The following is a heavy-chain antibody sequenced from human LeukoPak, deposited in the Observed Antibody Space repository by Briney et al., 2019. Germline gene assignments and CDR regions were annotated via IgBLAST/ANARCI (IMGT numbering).Heavy chain of an antibody. CDR1: GYTFTSYG. CDR3: AKNLFQGLVRGLGSY. D-gene: IGHD6-19*01. Sequence: GASVKVSCKASGYTFTSYGISWVRQAPGQGLEWMGWISAYNGNTNYAQKLQGRVTMTTDTSTSAAYMELRSLRSDDTAVYYCAKNLFQGLVRGLGSYWGQGTLVTVSS. V-gene: IGHV1-18*01. CDR2: ISAYNGNT. J-gene: IGHJ4*02.